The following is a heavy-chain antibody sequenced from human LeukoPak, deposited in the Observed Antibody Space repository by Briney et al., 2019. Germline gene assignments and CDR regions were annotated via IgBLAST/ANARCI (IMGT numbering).Heavy chain of an antibody. Sequence: PSETLSLTCAVSGGSISSYYWSWIRQPPGKGLEWIGYIYYSGSTNYNPSLKSRVTISVDTSKNQFSLKLSSVTAADTAVYYCARDSRPTYYDRAFDFWGQGTMVTVSS. CDR2: IYYSGST. CDR1: GGSISSYY. D-gene: IGHD3-16*01. CDR3: ARDSRPTYYDRAFDF. V-gene: IGHV4-59*01. J-gene: IGHJ3*01.